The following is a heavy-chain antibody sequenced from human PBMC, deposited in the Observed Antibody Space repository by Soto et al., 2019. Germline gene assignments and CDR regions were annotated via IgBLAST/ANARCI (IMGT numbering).Heavy chain of an antibody. CDR2: IYFSGTA. D-gene: IGHD3-16*01. V-gene: IGHV4-39*01. CDR3: ARGAPGPIPNAYFDF. Sequence: LQLQESGPGLVKPSETLSLTCSVSGASINNTSYYWGWIRQSPGKGLEWLGNIYFSGTAYSTPSLRSRVTMSVYTSKNQFSLQLNSMTAADTGVYYCARGAPGPIPNAYFDFWGQGTLVTVSS. CDR1: GASINNTSYY. J-gene: IGHJ4*02.